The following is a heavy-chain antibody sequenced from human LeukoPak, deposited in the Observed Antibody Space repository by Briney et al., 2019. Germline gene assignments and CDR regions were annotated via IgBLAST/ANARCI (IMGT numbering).Heavy chain of an antibody. Sequence: PGGSLRLSCAASGFTFSSYAMSWVRQAPGKGLEWVSAISGSGGSTYYADSVKGRLTISRDNSKNTLYLQMNSLRAEDTAVYYCAKDHFVLDDSSGIPYWGQGTLVTVSS. CDR3: AKDHFVLDDSSGIPY. J-gene: IGHJ4*02. CDR1: GFTFSSYA. CDR2: ISGSGGST. V-gene: IGHV3-23*01. D-gene: IGHD3-22*01.